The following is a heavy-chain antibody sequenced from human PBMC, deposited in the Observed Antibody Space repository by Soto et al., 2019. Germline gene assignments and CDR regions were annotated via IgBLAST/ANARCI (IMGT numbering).Heavy chain of an antibody. V-gene: IGHV3-74*01. Sequence: EVQLVESGGGLVQPGGSLRLSCAASGFTFSGCLMHWVRQAPGKGLVWVSRINGDGSGTSYADFVKGRFTISRDDAKNTLFLQMNGLRAEDTAVYYCARGIFGSGTANDYWGQGTLVTVSS. D-gene: IGHD3-10*01. CDR2: INGDGSGT. CDR1: GFTFSGCL. J-gene: IGHJ4*02. CDR3: ARGIFGSGTANDY.